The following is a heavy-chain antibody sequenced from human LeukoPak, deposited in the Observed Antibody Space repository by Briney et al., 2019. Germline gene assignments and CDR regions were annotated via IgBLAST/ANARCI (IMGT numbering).Heavy chain of an antibody. D-gene: IGHD3-16*02. CDR2: IKEDGSEK. J-gene: IGHJ6*03. CDR3: AGRSYRGVIGLYYYYYMDV. V-gene: IGHV3-7*01. Sequence: PGGSLRLSCVASGFSFSTYWMSWVRQAPGKGLEWVANIKEDGSEKYYVDSVKGRFTMSRDNAKNSVYLQMNRLRVEDTAVYYCAGRSYRGVIGLYYYYYMDVWGKGTPVTVSS. CDR1: GFSFSTYW.